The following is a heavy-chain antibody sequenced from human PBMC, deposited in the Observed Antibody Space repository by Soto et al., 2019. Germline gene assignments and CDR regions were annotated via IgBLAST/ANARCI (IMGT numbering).Heavy chain of an antibody. V-gene: IGHV3-23*01. Sequence: GESLKISCAASGFTFSSYAMSWVRQAPGKGLEWVSAISGSGGSTYYADSVKGRFTISRDNSKNRLYLQINSLRAEDTAVYYCAKEKYYYDSSGYSKAFDYWGQGTLVTVSS. CDR1: GFTFSSYA. J-gene: IGHJ4*02. D-gene: IGHD3-22*01. CDR2: ISGSGGST. CDR3: AKEKYYYDSSGYSKAFDY.